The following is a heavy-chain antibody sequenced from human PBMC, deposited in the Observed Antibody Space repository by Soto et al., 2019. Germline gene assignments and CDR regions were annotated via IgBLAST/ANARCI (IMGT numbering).Heavy chain of an antibody. CDR2: INPNSGGT. Sequence: ASVKVSCEASGYTFTGYYMHWVRQAPGQGLEWMGWINPNSGGTNYAQKFQGRVTMTRDTSISTAYMELSRLRSDDTAVYYCAREGGYSYGYRGINYWGQGTLVTVSS. V-gene: IGHV1-2*02. D-gene: IGHD5-18*01. CDR1: GYTFTGYY. J-gene: IGHJ4*02. CDR3: AREGGYSYGYRGINY.